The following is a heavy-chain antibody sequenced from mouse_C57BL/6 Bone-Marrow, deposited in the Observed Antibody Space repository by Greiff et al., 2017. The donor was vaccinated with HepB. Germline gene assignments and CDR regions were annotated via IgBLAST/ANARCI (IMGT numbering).Heavy chain of an antibody. CDR3: ARLITTVVATGKVDY. J-gene: IGHJ4*01. Sequence: VQLKESGPGLVQPSQSLSITCTVSGFSLTSYGVHWVRQSPGKGLEWLGVIWSGGSTDYNAAFISRLSISKDNSKSQVFFKMNSLQADDTAIYYCARLITTVVATGKVDYWGQGTSVTVSS. CDR2: IWSGGST. D-gene: IGHD1-1*01. V-gene: IGHV2-2*01. CDR1: GFSLTSYG.